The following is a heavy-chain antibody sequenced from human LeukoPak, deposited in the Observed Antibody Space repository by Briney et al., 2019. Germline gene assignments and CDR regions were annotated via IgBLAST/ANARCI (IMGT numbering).Heavy chain of an antibody. CDR2: ISYDGDDK. Sequence: AGRSLRLSCAASGFPFSSYGMHWVRQAPGKGLEWVAVISYDGDDKYYADSVKGRFTISRDNSKNTLYLQMNSLRAEDTAVYYCARDLSPVVRASPMGYWGQGTPVTVSS. D-gene: IGHD3-10*01. CDR1: GFPFSSYG. CDR3: ARDLSPVVRASPMGY. J-gene: IGHJ4*02. V-gene: IGHV3-30*03.